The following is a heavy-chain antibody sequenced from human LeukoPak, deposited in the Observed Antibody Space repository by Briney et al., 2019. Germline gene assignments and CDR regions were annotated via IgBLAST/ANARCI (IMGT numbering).Heavy chain of an antibody. CDR2: ISYDGSNK. V-gene: IGHV3-30*18. CDR3: ANLGIAVAGTGFDSY. Sequence: GRSLRLSCAASGFTFSSYGMHWVRQAPGKGLEWVAVISYDGSNKYYADSVKGRFTISRDNSKNTLYLQMNSLRAEDTAVYYCANLGIAVAGTGFDSYWGQGTLVTVSS. D-gene: IGHD6-19*01. CDR1: GFTFSSYG. J-gene: IGHJ4*02.